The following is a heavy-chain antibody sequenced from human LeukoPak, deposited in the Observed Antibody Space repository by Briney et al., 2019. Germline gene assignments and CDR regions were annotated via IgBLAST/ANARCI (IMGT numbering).Heavy chain of an antibody. CDR3: ARDPSGYVAHYYYYMDV. Sequence: PSETLSLTCTVSGGSISSSSYYWGWIRQPPGKGLEWIGSIYYSGSTYYNPSLKSRVTISVDTSKNQFSLKLSSVTAADTAVYYCARDPSGYVAHYYYYMDVWGKGTTVTVSS. J-gene: IGHJ6*03. D-gene: IGHD5-12*01. V-gene: IGHV4-39*07. CDR1: GGSISSSSYY. CDR2: IYYSGST.